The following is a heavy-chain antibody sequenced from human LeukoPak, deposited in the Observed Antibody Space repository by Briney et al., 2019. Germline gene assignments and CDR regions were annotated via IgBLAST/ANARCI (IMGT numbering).Heavy chain of an antibody. Sequence: GGSLRPSCAASGFTFSSYAMHWVRQAPGKGLEWVAVISYDGSNKYYADSVKGRFTISRENSKNTLYLQMNSLRAEDTAVYYCAKDGERATITGDAAFDIWGQGTMVTVS. J-gene: IGHJ3*02. D-gene: IGHD5-24*01. V-gene: IGHV3-30-3*01. CDR2: ISYDGSNK. CDR1: GFTFSSYA. CDR3: AKDGERATITGDAAFDI.